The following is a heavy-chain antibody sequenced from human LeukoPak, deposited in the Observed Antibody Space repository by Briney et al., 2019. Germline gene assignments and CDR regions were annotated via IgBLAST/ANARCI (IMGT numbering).Heavy chain of an antibody. D-gene: IGHD2/OR15-2a*01. CDR1: GYIFTSYG. V-gene: IGHV1-18*01. CDR2: ISAYNGNR. CDR3: ARELEYYFDY. Sequence: ASVKVSCKASGYIFTSYGISWVRQAPGQGLEWMGWISAYNGNRNYAQKFQGRVTMTTDTSTSTANMELRSLRSDDTAVYYCARELEYYFDYWGQGTLVTVSS. J-gene: IGHJ4*02.